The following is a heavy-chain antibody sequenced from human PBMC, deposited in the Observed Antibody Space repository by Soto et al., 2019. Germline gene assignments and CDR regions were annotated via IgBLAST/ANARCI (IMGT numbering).Heavy chain of an antibody. CDR3: AKDGLFRTDGFDI. Sequence: EAQLLEYGGELVQPGGSLRLSCAASGFTFSSHGMSWVRQAPGKGLEWIAGLSRGGGSTYYADSVKGRFTISRDNSKNTLDLITNSLRVEDTALYYCAKDGLFRTDGFDIWGPCTMVTVSS. J-gene: IGHJ3*02. V-gene: IGHV3-23*01. D-gene: IGHD1-1*01. CDR1: GFTFSSHG. CDR2: LSRGGGST.